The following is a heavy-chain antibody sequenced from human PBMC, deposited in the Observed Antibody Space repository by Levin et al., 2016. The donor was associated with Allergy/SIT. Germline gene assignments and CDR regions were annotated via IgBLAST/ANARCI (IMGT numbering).Heavy chain of an antibody. Sequence: SETLSLTCAVYGGSFSGYYWSWIRQPPGKGLEWIGEINHGGNTNYNPSLKSRVTISVDNSENEFSLKLSSVTAADTAVYYCARIPYYYYAMDVWGPGATVAVSS. J-gene: IGHJ6*02. CDR1: GGSFSGYY. CDR2: INHGGNT. CDR3: ARIPYYYYAMDV. D-gene: IGHD2-21*01. V-gene: IGHV4-34*01.